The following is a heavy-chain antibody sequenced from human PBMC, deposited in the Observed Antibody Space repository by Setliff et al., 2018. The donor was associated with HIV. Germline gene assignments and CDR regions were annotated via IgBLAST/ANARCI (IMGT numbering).Heavy chain of an antibody. Sequence: SETLSLTCTVSSGSINSDYWSWIRQPPGKGLEWMGYIYYSGSTNYNPSLKSRVTMSIDTSRNQFSLKLRSVTAADMAVYYCARDPRERWGSAYWYLDLWGRGTLVTVSS. D-gene: IGHD7-27*01. V-gene: IGHV4-59*01. J-gene: IGHJ2*01. CDR1: SGSINSDY. CDR2: IYYSGST. CDR3: ARDPRERWGSAYWYLDL.